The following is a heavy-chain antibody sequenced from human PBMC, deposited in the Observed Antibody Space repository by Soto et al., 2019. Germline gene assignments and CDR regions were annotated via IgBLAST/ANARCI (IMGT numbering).Heavy chain of an antibody. CDR2: IWYDGSDK. J-gene: IGHJ4*02. D-gene: IGHD5-12*01. V-gene: IGHV3-33*01. CDR3: AIPNYRYSGNFPFDS. Sequence: QVQLVESGGGVVQPGKSLRLSCAGSGFTFKNYNMHWVRQAPGKGLEWVALIWYDGSDKFYGDSVKGRFTISRDNSNNTLYLLMNSLRDEDTGVYFCAIPNYRYSGNFPFDSWGQGTLVTVSS. CDR1: GFTFKNYN.